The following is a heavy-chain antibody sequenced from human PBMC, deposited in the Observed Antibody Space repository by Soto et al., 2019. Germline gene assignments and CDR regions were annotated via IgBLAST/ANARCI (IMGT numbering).Heavy chain of an antibody. CDR3: ARPDEGGYSSNHHYYYALDV. D-gene: IGHD3-22*01. J-gene: IGHJ6*02. V-gene: IGHV1-69*01. CDR2: IIPIFDIT. Sequence: QVQLVQSGAEVKKPGSSGKVSCKASGVTVSSYSISWVRQAPGQGLEWMRGIIPIFDITNYAQKFQGRVTITADESTSTAYMELSSLGSDDTAVYYCARPDEGGYSSNHHYYYALDVWGQGTTVTV. CDR1: GVTVSSYS.